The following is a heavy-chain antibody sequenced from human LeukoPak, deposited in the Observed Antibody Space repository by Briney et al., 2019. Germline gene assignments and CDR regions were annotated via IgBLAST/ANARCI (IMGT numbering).Heavy chain of an antibody. J-gene: IGHJ4*02. V-gene: IGHV3-23*01. CDR3: AKRGGVPRYDRPPDY. D-gene: IGHD3-22*01. CDR2: ISGSGGST. CDR1: GFTFSSYA. Sequence: PGGSLRLSCAAYGFTFSSYAMSWVRQAPGKGLEWVSAISGSGGSTYYADYVKGRFTISRDNSKNTLYPQMNSLRAEDTAVYYCAKRGGVPRYDRPPDYWGQGTLVTVSS.